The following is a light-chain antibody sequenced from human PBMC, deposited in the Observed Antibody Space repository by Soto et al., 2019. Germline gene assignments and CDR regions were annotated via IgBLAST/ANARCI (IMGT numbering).Light chain of an antibody. CDR1: QNINSH. CDR2: AAS. Sequence: DIQMTQSPSSLSASIGDRVTITCRASQNINSHLNWYQQKPGKAPKVLIYAASRLQSGVPFRFSGSGSGTEFTLTISSLEPEDFATYYCQQSHITTLFTFGKGTKLEIK. J-gene: IGKJ2*01. CDR3: QQSHITTLFT. V-gene: IGKV1-39*01.